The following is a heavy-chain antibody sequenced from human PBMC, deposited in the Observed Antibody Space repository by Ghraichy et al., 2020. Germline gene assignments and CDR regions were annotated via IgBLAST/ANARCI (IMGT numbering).Heavy chain of an antibody. CDR1: NGSFSGYY. D-gene: IGHD3-3*01. CDR3: ARGGVRFLEWLSKEFDY. V-gene: IGHV4-34*01. J-gene: IGHJ4*02. Sequence: ESLNISCEVYNGSFSGYYWDWIRQSPGKGLEWIGEISPSGSANYNPSLKSQFTMSIDTSKRHFSLTLTSVTVEDTAVYYCARGGVRFLEWLSKEFDYWGQGSPVIVSS. CDR2: ISPSGSA.